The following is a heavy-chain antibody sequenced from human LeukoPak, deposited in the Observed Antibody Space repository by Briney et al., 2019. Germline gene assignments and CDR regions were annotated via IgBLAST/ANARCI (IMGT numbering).Heavy chain of an antibody. CDR1: GFSFSDYY. D-gene: IGHD3-10*01. V-gene: IGHV3-11*06. J-gene: IGHJ4*02. CDR3: ARGRSSSGSMNEF. Sequence: KTGGSLRLSCAVSGFSFSDYYMSWIRQPPGKGLEWVSYISGSSTKTNYADSVKGRFTISRDNAKNSLYLQMNSLRVEDTAVYYCARGRSSSGSMNEFWGQGTLVTVSS. CDR2: ISGSSTKT.